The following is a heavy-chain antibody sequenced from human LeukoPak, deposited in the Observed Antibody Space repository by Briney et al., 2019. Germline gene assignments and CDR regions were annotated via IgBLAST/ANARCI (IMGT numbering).Heavy chain of an antibody. CDR1: GFTFSSYA. CDR3: ARVVVVAATPGDY. V-gene: IGHV3-30-3*01. Sequence: GGSLRLSCAASGFTFSSYAMHWVRQAPGKGLEWVAIISYDGSNKYYADSVKGRFTISRDNSKNTLYLQMNSLRAEDTAVYYCARVVVVAATPGDYWGQGTLVTVSS. J-gene: IGHJ4*02. D-gene: IGHD2-15*01. CDR2: ISYDGSNK.